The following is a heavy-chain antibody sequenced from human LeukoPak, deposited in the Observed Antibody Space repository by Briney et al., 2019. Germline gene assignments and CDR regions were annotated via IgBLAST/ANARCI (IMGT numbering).Heavy chain of an antibody. CDR2: IYYSGST. J-gene: IGHJ3*02. V-gene: IGHV4-59*08. D-gene: IGHD2-2*02. Sequence: PGGSLRLSCTASGFTFSSYWMSWIRQPPGKGLEWIAYIYYSGSTKYNPSLKSRVTISVDTSKNQFSLKVNFVTAADTAVYYCARHARNILNAYDMWGQGTIVTVSS. CDR3: ARHARNILNAYDM. CDR1: GFTFSSYW.